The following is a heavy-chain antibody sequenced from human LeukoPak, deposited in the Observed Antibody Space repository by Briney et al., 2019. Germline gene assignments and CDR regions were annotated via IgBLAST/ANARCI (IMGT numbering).Heavy chain of an antibody. Sequence: GGSLRLSCAASGFTFSDYYMNWIRQAPGKGLEWVSYITSSGITTYYADSVKGRFTISRDNAKNSLYLQMNSLRAEDTAVYFCARRHDYGDSWGQGTLVTVSS. J-gene: IGHJ4*02. CDR2: ITSSGITT. CDR1: GFTFSDYY. V-gene: IGHV3-11*01. CDR3: ARRHDYGDS.